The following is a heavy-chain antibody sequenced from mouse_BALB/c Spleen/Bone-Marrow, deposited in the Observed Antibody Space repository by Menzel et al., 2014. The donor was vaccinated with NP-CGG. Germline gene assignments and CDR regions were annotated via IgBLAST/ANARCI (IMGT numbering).Heavy chain of an antibody. Sequence: EVKLVESGGGLVKPGGSLKLSCAASGFTFSSYAMSWVCQPPEKRLEWVATISSGGSYIYYPDSVKGRFTISRDNAKNTLYLQMSSLRSEDTAMYYCARRYGNYGAMDYWGQGTSVTVSS. CDR3: ARRYGNYGAMDY. CDR2: ISSGGSYI. D-gene: IGHD2-10*02. V-gene: IGHV5-9-1*01. J-gene: IGHJ4*01. CDR1: GFTFSSYA.